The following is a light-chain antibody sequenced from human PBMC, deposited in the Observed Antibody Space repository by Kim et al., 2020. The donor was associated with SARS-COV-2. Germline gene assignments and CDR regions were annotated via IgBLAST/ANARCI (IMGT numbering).Light chain of an antibody. V-gene: IGLV1-47*02. CDR3: AAWDESLSGYV. J-gene: IGLJ1*01. CDR2: SNN. Sequence: QRVTLSCSGSGPNTGINNVYWKQQVTVTAPELLINSNNQRPTGVTDRFSGSKSGTSASLAISGLRSEDEADYYCAAWDESLSGYVFGTGTKVTLL. CDR1: GPNTGINN.